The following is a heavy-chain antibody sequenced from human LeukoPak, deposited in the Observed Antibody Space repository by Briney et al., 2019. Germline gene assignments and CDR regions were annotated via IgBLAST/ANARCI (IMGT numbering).Heavy chain of an antibody. Sequence: SVKVSCKASGGTFGSYAISWVRQAPGQGLEWMGGIIPIFGTANYAQKFQGRVTITADESTSTAYMELSSLRSEDTAVYYCARGRKAGYSSGWLNARISWGQGTLVTVSS. J-gene: IGHJ5*02. D-gene: IGHD6-19*01. CDR1: GGTFGSYA. V-gene: IGHV1-69*13. CDR2: IIPIFGTA. CDR3: ARGRKAGYSSGWLNARIS.